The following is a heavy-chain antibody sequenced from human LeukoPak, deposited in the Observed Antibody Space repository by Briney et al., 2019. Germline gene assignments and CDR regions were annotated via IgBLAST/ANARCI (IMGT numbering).Heavy chain of an antibody. CDR1: RGTFSNYA. V-gene: IGHV1-69*13. CDR3: ARSEYYYGSGSKRHKGGWFDP. J-gene: IGHJ5*02. CDR2: IIPIFGTA. D-gene: IGHD3-10*01. Sequence: SVKVSCKASRGTFSNYAISWVRQAPGQGLEWMGGIIPIFGTANYAQKLQGRVTITADESTSTAYMELSSLRSEDTAVYYCARSEYYYGSGSKRHKGGWFDPWGQGTLVTVSS.